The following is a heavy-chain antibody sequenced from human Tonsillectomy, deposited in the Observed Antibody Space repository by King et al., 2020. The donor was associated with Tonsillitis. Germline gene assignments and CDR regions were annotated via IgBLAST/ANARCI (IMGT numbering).Heavy chain of an antibody. Sequence: VQLVESGGGLVQPGRSLRLSCAASGFTFDDYAMHWVRQAPGKGLEWVSGISGNSGSIGYADSVKGRFTISRDNAKNSLYLQMNSLRAEDTALYYCAKERIGYCSNWGQGTLVTVSS. CDR2: ISGNSGSI. V-gene: IGHV3-9*01. J-gene: IGHJ4*02. D-gene: IGHD2-15*01. CDR1: GFTFDDYA. CDR3: AKERIGYCSN.